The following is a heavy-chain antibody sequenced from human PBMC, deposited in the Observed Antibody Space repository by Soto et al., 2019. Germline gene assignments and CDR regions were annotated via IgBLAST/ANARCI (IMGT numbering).Heavy chain of an antibody. V-gene: IGHV3-53*02. CDR2: IYSGGTT. CDR3: ARSTEWNAFDL. J-gene: IGHJ3*01. D-gene: IGHD3-3*01. Sequence: EEQLVETGGGLIQPGGSLRLSCAVSGFTVIRDYMNWVRQAPGKGLEWVSVIYSGGTTYHADSVKGRVTISRDNSGNTLVLQMNSLRAEDTAMYDCARSTEWNAFDLWGQGTMVTVSS. CDR1: GFTVIRDY.